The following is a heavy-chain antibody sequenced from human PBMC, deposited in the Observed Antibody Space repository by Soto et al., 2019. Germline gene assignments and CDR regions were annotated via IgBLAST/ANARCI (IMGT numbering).Heavy chain of an antibody. CDR3: ARQYHVETAKLWDY. D-gene: IGHD5-18*01. CDR1: GGSISSSTYY. J-gene: IGHJ4*02. Sequence: QLQLQESGPGLVKPSETLSLTCTVSGGSISSSTYYWGWFRQPPGKGPEWIGSIYYSGSTYYSPSLKSRVTISIDTSKNQFSLKLSSVTAADTAVYYCARQYHVETAKLWDYWGQGTLVTVSS. CDR2: IYYSGST. V-gene: IGHV4-39*01.